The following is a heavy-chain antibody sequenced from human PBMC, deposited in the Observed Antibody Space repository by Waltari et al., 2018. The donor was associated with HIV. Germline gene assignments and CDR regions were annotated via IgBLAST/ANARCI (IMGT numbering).Heavy chain of an antibody. D-gene: IGHD4-4*01. Sequence: QVQLVQSGAEVKKPGASVKVSCKASGYTFTGYYMHWVRQAPGKGLEWMGRINPNRGGTNYAQELQGRVTMTRDTSISTAYMELSRLRSDDTAVYYCAREGARMTTMIYYYYGMDVWGQGTTVTVSS. J-gene: IGHJ6*02. CDR2: INPNRGGT. V-gene: IGHV1-2*06. CDR3: AREGARMTTMIYYYYGMDV. CDR1: GYTFTGYY.